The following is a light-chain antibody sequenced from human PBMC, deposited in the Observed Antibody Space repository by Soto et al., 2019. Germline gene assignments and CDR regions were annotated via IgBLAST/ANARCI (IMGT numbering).Light chain of an antibody. J-gene: IGKJ3*01. CDR2: ASS. CDR1: QDILSW. Sequence: DLPMTQSPSSVSASVGDTVTITCRASQDILSWLAWYQQKPGEAPRLLIYASSNLQSGVPSRFSGSRSGTEFTLTISSLQPEDFATYYCQQANTFPITFGPGTRLDIK. V-gene: IGKV1-12*01. CDR3: QQANTFPIT.